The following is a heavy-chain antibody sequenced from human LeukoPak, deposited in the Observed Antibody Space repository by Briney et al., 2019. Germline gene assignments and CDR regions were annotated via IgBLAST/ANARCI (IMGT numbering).Heavy chain of an antibody. CDR1: GGSISSGGYY. J-gene: IGHJ5*02. D-gene: IGHD6-13*01. CDR3: ARISIAAAGNWFDP. Sequence: SETLSLTCTVSGGSISSGGYYWSWIRQHPGKGLEWIGYIYYSGSTYYNPSLKSRATISVDTSKNQFSLKLSSVTAADTAVYYCARISIAAAGNWFDPWGQGTLVTVSS. CDR2: IYYSGST. V-gene: IGHV4-31*03.